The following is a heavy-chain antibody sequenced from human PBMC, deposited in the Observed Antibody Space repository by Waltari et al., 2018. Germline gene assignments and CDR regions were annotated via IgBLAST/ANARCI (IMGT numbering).Heavy chain of an antibody. CDR1: GFTFSDYW. D-gene: IGHD4-17*01. Sequence: EVQLVESGGGWVQPGGSWRLSCASSGFTFSDYWMTWVRQAPGKGLEFVANIEQDGNEKNYVDSVKGRFTISRDNAKNSLYLQMNSLRVEDTAVYYCVRTARLAEYWGQGTLVTVSS. CDR2: IEQDGNEK. CDR3: VRTARLAEY. V-gene: IGHV3-7*01. J-gene: IGHJ4*02.